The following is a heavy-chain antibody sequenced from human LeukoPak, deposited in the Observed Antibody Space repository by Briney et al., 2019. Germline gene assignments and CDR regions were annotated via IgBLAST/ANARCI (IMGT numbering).Heavy chain of an antibody. CDR3: GGITRYYFDY. J-gene: IGHJ4*02. CDR2: IWYDGSNK. Sequence: GGSLRLSCVASGFTFTNYAMDWVRQAPGKGLEWVAVIWYDGSNKYYADSVKGRFTISRDNSKNTLYLQMNSLRAEDTAVYYCGGITRYYFDYWGQGTLVTVSS. V-gene: IGHV3-33*01. D-gene: IGHD4-23*01. CDR1: GFTFTNYA.